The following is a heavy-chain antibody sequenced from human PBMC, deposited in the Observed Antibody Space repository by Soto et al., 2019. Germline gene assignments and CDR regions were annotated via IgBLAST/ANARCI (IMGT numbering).Heavy chain of an antibody. J-gene: IGHJ3*01. Sequence: GGSLRLSCVASGFTFEDYSLHWVRQVPGKGLEWVAGIRGNSGSSGYADSVRGRFTVSRDNAKNSLFLQMSSLSPEDTALYYCTKRRSARPGFDAFDLWGQGTMVTVSS. D-gene: IGHD3-10*01. CDR1: GFTFEDYS. V-gene: IGHV3-9*01. CDR3: TKRRSARPGFDAFDL. CDR2: IRGNSGSS.